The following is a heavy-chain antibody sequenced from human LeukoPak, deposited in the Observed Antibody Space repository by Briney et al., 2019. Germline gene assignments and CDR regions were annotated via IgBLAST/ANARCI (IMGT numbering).Heavy chain of an antibody. CDR3: ARDPGGSWLPVDY. V-gene: IGHV1-2*02. D-gene: IGHD5-24*01. CDR2: INPNSGGT. CDR1: GYTFTGYY. J-gene: IGHJ4*02. Sequence: ASVKVSCKASGYTFTGYYMHWVRQAPGQGLEWMGWINPNSGGTNYAQTFQGRVTMTRDTSISTAYMELSRLRSDDTAVYYCARDPGGSWLPVDYWGQGTLVTVSS.